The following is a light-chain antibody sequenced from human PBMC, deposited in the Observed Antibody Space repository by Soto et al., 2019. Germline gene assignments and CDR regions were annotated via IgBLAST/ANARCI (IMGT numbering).Light chain of an antibody. V-gene: IGLV1-36*01. CDR1: SSNIGNNA. Sequence: QSVLTQPPSVSEAPRQRVTISCSGSSSNIGNNAVNWYQQLPGKDPKLLIYYDDLLPSGVSDRFSGSKSGTSASLAISGLQSEDEADYYCAAWDDSRTGVVFGGGTKLTVL. J-gene: IGLJ2*01. CDR3: AAWDDSRTGVV. CDR2: YDD.